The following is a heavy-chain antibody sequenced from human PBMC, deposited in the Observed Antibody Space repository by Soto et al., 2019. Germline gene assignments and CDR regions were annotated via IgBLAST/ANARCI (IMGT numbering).Heavy chain of an antibody. V-gene: IGHV3-30*18. CDR1: GFTFSSYG. CDR2: ISYDGSNK. Sequence: GGYLRLSCAASGFTFSSYGMHWVRQAPGKGLEWVAVISYDGSNKHYAASVKGRFTISRDNSKNTLYLQMNSLRAEDTAVYYCANLYYYDSSGSFDYWGQGTLVTVSS. CDR3: ANLYYYDSSGSFDY. J-gene: IGHJ4*02. D-gene: IGHD3-22*01.